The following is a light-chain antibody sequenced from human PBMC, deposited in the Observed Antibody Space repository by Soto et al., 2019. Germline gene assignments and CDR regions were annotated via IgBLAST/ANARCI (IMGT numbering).Light chain of an antibody. CDR3: QQYHWAPDT. Sequence: IVLTQSPATLSLSPGESATLSCRASRSVSNYLAWYQQKPGQAPRLLIYDASSRPTDIPARFSGSGSGTDFTLTISSLEPEDFAMYYCQQYHWAPDTFGQGTRLE. CDR2: DAS. CDR1: RSVSNY. J-gene: IGKJ5*01. V-gene: IGKV3-11*01.